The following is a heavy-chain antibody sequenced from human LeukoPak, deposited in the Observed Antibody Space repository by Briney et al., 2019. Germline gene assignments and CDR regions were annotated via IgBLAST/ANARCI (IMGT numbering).Heavy chain of an antibody. CDR3: ARDLFEWEPPFDY. CDR1: GFTFSSYA. CDR2: ISYDGSNK. D-gene: IGHD1-26*01. J-gene: IGHJ4*02. V-gene: IGHV3-30*04. Sequence: GGSLRLSCAASGFTFSSYAMHWVRQAPGKGLEWVAVISYDGSNKYYADSVKGRFTISRDNSKNTLYLQMNSLRAEDTAVYYCARDLFEWEPPFDYWGQGTLVTVSS.